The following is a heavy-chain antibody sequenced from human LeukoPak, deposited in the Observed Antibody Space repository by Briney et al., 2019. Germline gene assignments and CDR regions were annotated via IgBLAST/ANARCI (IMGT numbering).Heavy chain of an antibody. V-gene: IGHV3-20*04. CDR2: INWNGGST. J-gene: IGHJ3*02. CDR3: AREPNYDILTGYYPPASNAFDI. D-gene: IGHD3-9*01. Sequence: PGGSLRLSCAASGFTFDDYGMSWVRQAPGKGLEWVSGINWNGGSTGYADSVKGRFTISRDNAKNSLYLQMNSLRAEDTALYYCAREPNYDILTGYYPPASNAFDIWGQGTMVTVSS. CDR1: GFTFDDYG.